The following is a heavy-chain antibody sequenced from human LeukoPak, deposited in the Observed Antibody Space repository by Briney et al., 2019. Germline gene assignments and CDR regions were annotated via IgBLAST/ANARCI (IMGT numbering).Heavy chain of an antibody. J-gene: IGHJ5*02. D-gene: IGHD3-10*01. V-gene: IGHV4-59*01. CDR3: ARKGEHYYDSGNLWPAWFDL. Sequence: SETLSLTCTVSGVSISGYYWSWIRRPPGKGLEWIGDFSYSGNTNYRYSLESRVTISVDTSKNQFSLKLTSVTAADTAMYYCARKGEHYYDSGNLWPAWFDLWGQGTLVTVSS. CDR2: FSYSGNT. CDR1: GVSISGYY.